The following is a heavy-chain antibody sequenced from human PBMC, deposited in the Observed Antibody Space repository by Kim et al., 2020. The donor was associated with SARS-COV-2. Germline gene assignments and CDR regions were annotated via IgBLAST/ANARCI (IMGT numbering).Heavy chain of an antibody. V-gene: IGHV3-48*03. CDR3: ARDGWNYVSYYYGMDV. D-gene: IGHD1-7*01. Sequence: SVKGRFTISRDNAKNSLYLQMNSLRAEDTAVYYCARDGWNYVSYYYGMDVWGQGTTVTVSS. J-gene: IGHJ6*02.